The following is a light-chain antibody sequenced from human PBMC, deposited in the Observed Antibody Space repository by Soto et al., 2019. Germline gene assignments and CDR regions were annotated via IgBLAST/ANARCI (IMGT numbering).Light chain of an antibody. CDR3: SSYAGSRTYV. Sequence: QSVLTQPASVSGSPGQSITISCTGTSSDVGSYNLVSWYQQHPGKAPKLMIYEGSKRPSGVSNRFSGSRSGNTASLTISGLLAEDEADYYCSSYAGSRTYVVGTGTKVTV. V-gene: IGLV2-23*01. J-gene: IGLJ1*01. CDR1: SSDVGSYNL. CDR2: EGS.